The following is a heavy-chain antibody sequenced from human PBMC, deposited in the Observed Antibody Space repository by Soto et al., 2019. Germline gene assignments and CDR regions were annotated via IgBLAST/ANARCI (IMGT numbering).Heavy chain of an antibody. D-gene: IGHD3-22*01. J-gene: IGHJ4*02. CDR3: VWYYYDSSGQKYFDY. Sequence: PGESLKISCKGSGYSFTSYWIGWVRQMPGKGLEWMGIIYPGDSDTRYSPSFQGQVTISADKSISTAYLQWSSLKASDTAMYYCVWYYYDSSGQKYFDYWGQGTLVTVSS. V-gene: IGHV5-51*01. CDR2: IYPGDSDT. CDR1: GYSFTSYW.